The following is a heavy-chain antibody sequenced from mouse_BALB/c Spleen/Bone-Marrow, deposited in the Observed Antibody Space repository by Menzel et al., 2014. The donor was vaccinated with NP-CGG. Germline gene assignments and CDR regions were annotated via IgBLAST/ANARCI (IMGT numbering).Heavy chain of an antibody. CDR1: GYTFTSYW. V-gene: IGHV1S22*01. D-gene: IGHD6-1*01. CDR3: TRGDLRYAMDY. J-gene: IGHJ4*01. Sequence: LQQPGSELVRPGASVKLSCKASGYTFTSYWMHWVRQRPGQGLEWIGNIYPGSGSNTYDEKFKSKATLTVDTSSSTAYMQLSSLTSEDSAVYYCTRGDLRYAMDYWGQGTSVTVSS. CDR2: IYPGSGSN.